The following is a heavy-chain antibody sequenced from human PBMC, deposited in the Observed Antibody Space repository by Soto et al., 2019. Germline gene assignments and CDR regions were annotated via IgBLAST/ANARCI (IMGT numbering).Heavy chain of an antibody. V-gene: IGHV3-23*01. CDR3: AKDDFTDRGDDYFDY. CDR1: GFSFTNFA. D-gene: IGHD2-21*02. Sequence: PGGSLRLSCAASGFSFTNFAMRWVRHAPGKGLEWVAGIGASGDITWYADSVKGRLSISRDNSKNTLYLQLNSLRFEDTAVYYCAKDDFTDRGDDYFDYWGPGTLVTVSS. CDR2: IGASGDIT. J-gene: IGHJ4*02.